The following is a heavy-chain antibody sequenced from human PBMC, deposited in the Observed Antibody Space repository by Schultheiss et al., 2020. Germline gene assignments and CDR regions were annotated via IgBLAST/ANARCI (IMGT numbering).Heavy chain of an antibody. CDR1: GFSYRSYG. Sequence: GGSLRLSCAASGFSYRSYGMHWVRQAPGKGLEWVAVIWDDGNKKNYADSAKGRFTISRDDSRNTLYLQMNSLRAEDTAVYYCARDIGYSGYDYWGQGTLVTVSS. CDR2: IWDDGNKK. V-gene: IGHV3-33*01. J-gene: IGHJ4*02. D-gene: IGHD5-12*01. CDR3: ARDIGYSGYDY.